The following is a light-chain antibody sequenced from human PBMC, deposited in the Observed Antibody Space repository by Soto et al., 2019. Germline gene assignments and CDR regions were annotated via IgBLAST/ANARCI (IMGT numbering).Light chain of an antibody. CDR2: DAS. Sequence: DIQMTQSPSTLSASIGDRVIITCRASQRISSWLAWYQQKPGKAPKLLIYDASRLESGVPSRFRGSGSGTEFTLTISSLQPDDFGTYYCQQYNSYPYTFGQGTKLEIK. V-gene: IGKV1-5*01. CDR3: QQYNSYPYT. CDR1: QRISSW. J-gene: IGKJ2*01.